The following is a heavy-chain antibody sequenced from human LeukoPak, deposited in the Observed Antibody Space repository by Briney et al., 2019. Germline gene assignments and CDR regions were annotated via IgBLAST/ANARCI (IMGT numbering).Heavy chain of an antibody. Sequence: SVKVSCKASGYTFTSYDISWVRQAPGQGLEWMGRIIPILGIANYAQKFQGRVTITADKSTSTAYMELSSLRSEDTAVYYCARYCSSTSCHNWFDPWGQGTLVTVSS. V-gene: IGHV1-69*04. J-gene: IGHJ5*02. CDR1: GYTFTSYD. CDR3: ARYCSSTSCHNWFDP. CDR2: IIPILGIA. D-gene: IGHD2-2*01.